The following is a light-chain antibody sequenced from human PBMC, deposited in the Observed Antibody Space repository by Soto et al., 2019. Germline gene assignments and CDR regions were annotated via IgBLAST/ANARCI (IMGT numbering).Light chain of an antibody. CDR3: VLYMGSGISV. J-gene: IGLJ3*02. V-gene: IGLV8-61*01. CDR1: SGSVSTSYY. Sequence: QAVVTQAPSFSVSPGRTVTLTCGLSSGSVSTSYYPSWYQQTPGQAPRTLIYSTNTRSSGVPDRFSGSILGNKAALTITWAQADDESDYYCVLYMGSGISVFGGGTKLTVL. CDR2: STN.